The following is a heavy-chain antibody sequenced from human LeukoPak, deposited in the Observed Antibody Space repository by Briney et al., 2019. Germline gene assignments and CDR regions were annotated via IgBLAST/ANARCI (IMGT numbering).Heavy chain of an antibody. Sequence: VGSLRLSCAASGITASSNYMSWVRQAPGKGLEWVSVISSGGSTSYADSVKGRFTISRDNSKNTLYLQMNSLRAEDTAVYYCARDTPPDYWGQGTLVTVSS. CDR2: ISSGGST. CDR3: ARDTPPDY. J-gene: IGHJ4*02. V-gene: IGHV3-53*01. CDR1: GITASSNY.